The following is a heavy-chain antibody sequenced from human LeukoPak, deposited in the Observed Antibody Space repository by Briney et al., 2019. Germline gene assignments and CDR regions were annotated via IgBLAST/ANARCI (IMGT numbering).Heavy chain of an antibody. CDR1: GIPFSNYT. J-gene: IGHJ4*02. CDR3: ARVNSALVVSSEGSWAGSLGFDH. D-gene: IGHD3-22*01. Sequence: GGSLRLSCAASGIPFSNYTLTWVRQAPGKGLGWVSSISGSSRYIHYSDSVRGRFSISRDNAKNSVYLQMDSLTADDTAVYYCARVNSALVVSSEGSWAGSLGFDHWGQGTLVIVSS. V-gene: IGHV3-21*06. CDR2: ISGSSRYI.